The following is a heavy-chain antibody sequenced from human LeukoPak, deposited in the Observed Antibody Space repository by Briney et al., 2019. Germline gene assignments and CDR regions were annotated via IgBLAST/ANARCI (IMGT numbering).Heavy chain of an antibody. CDR2: MNPNSGNT. V-gene: IGHV1-8*01. CDR1: GYTFTSYD. J-gene: IGHJ4*02. CDR3: AREEWELLGGSFDY. Sequence: ASVKVSCKASGYTFTSYDINWVRQATGQGLEWMGWMNPNSGNTGYAQKLQGRVTMTTDTSTSTAYMELRSLRSDDTAVYYCAREEWELLGGSFDYWGQGTLVTVSS. D-gene: IGHD1-26*01.